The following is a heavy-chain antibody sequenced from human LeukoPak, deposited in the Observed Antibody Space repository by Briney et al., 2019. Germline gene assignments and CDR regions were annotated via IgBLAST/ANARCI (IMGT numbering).Heavy chain of an antibody. V-gene: IGHV3-13*01. D-gene: IGHD2-21*01. CDR2: IGTTDDT. CDR1: GFTLNNYD. J-gene: IGHJ4*02. CDR3: ARTRAYCSGDKCLIDY. Sequence: PGGSLRLSCAASGFTLNNYDMHWVRQPTGKGLEWVSAIGTTDDTYYVDSVKGRFTISREDAENSLYLQMNSLRIGDTAVYYCARTRAYCSGDKCLIDYWGQGTLVTVSS.